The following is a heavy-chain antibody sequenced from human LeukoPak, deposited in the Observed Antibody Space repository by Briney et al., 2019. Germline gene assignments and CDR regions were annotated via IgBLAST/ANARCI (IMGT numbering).Heavy chain of an antibody. CDR1: GFTFITYA. CDR2: ISGSGTGGRT. V-gene: IGHV3-23*01. CDR3: AKAGSIRFDY. J-gene: IGHJ4*02. D-gene: IGHD1-26*01. Sequence: PGGSLRLSCAASGFTFITYAMSWVRQAPGKGLEWASGISGSGTGGRTYYADSVKGRFTISRDNSKNTLYLQMNSLRAEDTAVYYCAKAGSIRFDYWGQGTLVTVSS.